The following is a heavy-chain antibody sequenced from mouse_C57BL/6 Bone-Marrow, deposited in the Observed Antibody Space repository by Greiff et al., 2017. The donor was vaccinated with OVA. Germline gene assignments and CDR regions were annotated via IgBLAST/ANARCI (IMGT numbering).Heavy chain of an antibody. V-gene: IGHV1-69*01. J-gene: IGHJ2*01. D-gene: IGHD1-1*01. CDR2: IDPSDSYT. CDR1: GYTFTSYW. CDR3: ARRCYYYVSSYDYLDY. Sequence: QVQLQQSGAELVMPGASVKLSCKASGYTFTSYWMHWVKQRPGQGLEWIGEIDPSDSYTNYNQKFKGKSTLTVDKSSSTAYMQLRSLTSEDSAVYYCARRCYYYVSSYDYLDYWGQGTTLTVSS.